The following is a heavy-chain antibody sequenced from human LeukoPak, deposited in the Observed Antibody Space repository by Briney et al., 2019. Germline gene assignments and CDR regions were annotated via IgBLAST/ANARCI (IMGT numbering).Heavy chain of an antibody. Sequence: PGGSLRLSCAASGFTFSSYGMHWVRQAPGKGLEWVAFIRYDGSNKYYADSVKGRFTISRDNSKNTLYLQMNSLRVEATAVYYCAKEAIYSSSWYSADYWGQGTLFTVSS. V-gene: IGHV3-30*02. CDR1: GFTFSSYG. CDR2: IRYDGSNK. D-gene: IGHD6-13*01. CDR3: AKEAIYSSSWYSADY. J-gene: IGHJ4*02.